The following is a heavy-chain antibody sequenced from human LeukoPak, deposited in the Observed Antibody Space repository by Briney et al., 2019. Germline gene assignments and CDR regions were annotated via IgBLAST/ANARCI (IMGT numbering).Heavy chain of an antibody. Sequence: KPSATLSLTCPVSGGPINSYYWSWIRQPPGKGLEWIGYIYYSGSTNYNPSLKSRVTISVDTSKNQFSLKLSSVTAADTAVYFCAREDTAMVRTAFDIWGQGTMVTVSS. CDR2: IYYSGST. V-gene: IGHV4-59*01. J-gene: IGHJ3*02. D-gene: IGHD5-18*01. CDR1: GGPINSYY. CDR3: AREDTAMVRTAFDI.